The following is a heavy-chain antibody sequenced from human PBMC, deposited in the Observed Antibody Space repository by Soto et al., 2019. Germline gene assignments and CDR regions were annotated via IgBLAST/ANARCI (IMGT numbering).Heavy chain of an antibody. Sequence: GATVKVSCKASGYTFTSYGISWVRQAPGQGLEWMGWISAYNGNTNYAQKLQGRVTMTTDTSTSTAYMELRSLRSDDTAVYYCARDPPYYDFWSGYYNWFDPWGQGTLGTVAS. D-gene: IGHD3-3*01. CDR1: GYTFTSYG. CDR3: ARDPPYYDFWSGYYNWFDP. V-gene: IGHV1-18*01. CDR2: ISAYNGNT. J-gene: IGHJ5*02.